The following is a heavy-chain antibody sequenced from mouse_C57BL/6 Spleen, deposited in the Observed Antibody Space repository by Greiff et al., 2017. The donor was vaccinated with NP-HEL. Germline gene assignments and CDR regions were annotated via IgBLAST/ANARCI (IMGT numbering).Heavy chain of an antibody. V-gene: IGHV5-16*01. J-gene: IGHJ1*03. D-gene: IGHD1-1*01. CDR1: GFTFSDYY. CDR3: ARDEITTRDYWYFDV. CDR2: INYDGSST. Sequence: EVKVVESEGGLVQPGSSMKLSCTASGFTFSDYYMAWVRQVPEKGLEWVANINYDGSSTYYLDSLKSRFIISRDNAKNILYLQMSSLKSEDTATYYCARDEITTRDYWYFDVWGTGTTVTVSS.